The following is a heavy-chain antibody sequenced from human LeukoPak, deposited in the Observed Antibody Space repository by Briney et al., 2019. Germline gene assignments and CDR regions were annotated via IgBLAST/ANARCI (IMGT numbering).Heavy chain of an antibody. J-gene: IGHJ6*03. D-gene: IGHD3-22*01. V-gene: IGHV4-34*01. CDR1: GGSFSGYY. Sequence: SETLSLTCAVYGGSFSGYYWSWIRQPPGKGLEWIGEINHSGSTNYNPSLKSRVTISVDTSKNQFSLKLSSVTAADTAVYYCARVGYYDSSGYYWTLYYYYYMDVWGQGTLVTVSS. CDR2: INHSGST. CDR3: ARVGYYDSSGYYWTLYYYYYMDV.